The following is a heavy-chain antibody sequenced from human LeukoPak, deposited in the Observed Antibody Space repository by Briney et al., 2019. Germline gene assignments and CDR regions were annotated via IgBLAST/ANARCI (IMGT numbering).Heavy chain of an antibody. J-gene: IGHJ4*02. Sequence: GGSLRLSCVASGVTLSNYAMSWARQAPGKGLEWVSGISSSGSGGNTYYADSVKGRFTISRDNSWNMLFPQMNSLRAEDTAVYYCAKDPGGWLQISYYFDYWGQGTLVTVSS. V-gene: IGHV3-23*01. CDR1: GVTLSNYA. D-gene: IGHD5-24*01. CDR3: AKDPGGWLQISYYFDY. CDR2: ISSSGSGGNT.